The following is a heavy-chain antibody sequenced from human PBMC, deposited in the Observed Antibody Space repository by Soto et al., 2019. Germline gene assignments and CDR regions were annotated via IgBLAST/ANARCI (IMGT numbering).Heavy chain of an antibody. D-gene: IGHD6-25*01. CDR1: GFTSSNYA. CDR2: MTGSGGIT. V-gene: IGHV3-23*01. CDR3: AAVIAAAGTSGALDI. Sequence: EVQLLESGGGLVQPGGSLRLSCVASGFTSSNYAMSWVRQAPGKGLEWVSGMTGSGGITNYADSVKGRFTISRDNSKNTLNLQMNTLRVEDTALYYCAAVIAAAGTSGALDIWGQGTVVTVSS. J-gene: IGHJ3*02.